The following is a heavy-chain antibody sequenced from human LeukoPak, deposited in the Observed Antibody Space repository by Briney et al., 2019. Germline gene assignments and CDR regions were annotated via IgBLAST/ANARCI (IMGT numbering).Heavy chain of an antibody. Sequence: GGSLKLSCAASGFTFSSYAMHWVRQAPGKGLEYVSAISSNGGSTYYANSVKGRFTISRDNSKNTLYLQMGSLRAEDMAVYYCARDHGHCSSTSCYLAFDYWGQGTLVTISS. CDR3: ARDHGHCSSTSCYLAFDY. J-gene: IGHJ4*02. CDR1: GFTFSSYA. CDR2: ISSNGGST. V-gene: IGHV3-64*01. D-gene: IGHD2-2*01.